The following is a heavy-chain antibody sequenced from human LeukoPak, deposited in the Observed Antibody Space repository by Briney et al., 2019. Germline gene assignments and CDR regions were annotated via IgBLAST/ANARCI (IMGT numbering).Heavy chain of an antibody. V-gene: IGHV3-9*01. D-gene: IGHD6-13*01. CDR1: GFTFDDYA. CDR3: AKDQTGIAAAFDY. Sequence: GGSLRLSCAASGFTFDDYAMLWVRQAPGKGLEWVSGISWNSGSIGYADSVKGRFTISRDNAKNSLYLQMNSLRAEDTALYYCAKDQTGIAAAFDYWGQGTLVTVSS. CDR2: ISWNSGSI. J-gene: IGHJ4*02.